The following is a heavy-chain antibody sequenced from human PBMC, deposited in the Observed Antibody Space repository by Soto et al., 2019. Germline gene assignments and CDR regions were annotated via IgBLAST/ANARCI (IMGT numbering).Heavy chain of an antibody. CDR1: GGSIDSYY. CDR2: ISDSGTT. D-gene: IGHD3-16*02. Sequence: SETLSLTCTVFGGSIDSYYWSWIRQAPGKGLEWIGHISDSGTTNYNPSLGSRVTISVDTSRKSFSLKLSSVTAADTAVYFCARDRWTSRDNWFDPWVPGTLVTVSS. CDR3: ARDRWTSRDNWFDP. V-gene: IGHV4-59*12. J-gene: IGHJ5*02.